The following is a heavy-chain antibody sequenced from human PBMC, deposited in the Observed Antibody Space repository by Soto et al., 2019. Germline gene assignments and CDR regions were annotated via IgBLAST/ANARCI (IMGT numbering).Heavy chain of an antibody. CDR3: ARDYSSYSGSYYYYGMDV. CDR1: GGSISSGGYY. Sequence: SETLSLTCTVSGGSISSGGYYWSWIRQHPGTGLEWIGHISYSGSTYYNTSLKSRVTISVDTSRNQFSLIVNSVTAADTAVYYCARDYSSYSGSYYYYGMDVFGQVTTVTVSS. V-gene: IGHV4-31*03. CDR2: ISYSGST. J-gene: IGHJ6*02. D-gene: IGHD1-26*01.